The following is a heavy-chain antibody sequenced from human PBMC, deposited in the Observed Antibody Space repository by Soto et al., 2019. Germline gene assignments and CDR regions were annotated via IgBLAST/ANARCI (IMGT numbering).Heavy chain of an antibody. D-gene: IGHD3-10*01. Sequence: EVQLVESGGGLVRPGGSLRLSCAASGFTFSAYSINWVRQAPGKGLDWVSSISSTSSVIFYAESVRGRFTISRDNAKNSLYLQMNGLRAEDTAVYYCVRGGSWATSADLFDAWGQGTLVTVSS. CDR3: VRGGSWATSADLFDA. CDR2: ISSTSSVI. V-gene: IGHV3-21*01. CDR1: GFTFSAYS. J-gene: IGHJ3*01.